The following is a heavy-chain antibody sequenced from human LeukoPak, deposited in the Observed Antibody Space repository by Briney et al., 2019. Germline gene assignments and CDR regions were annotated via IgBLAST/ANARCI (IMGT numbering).Heavy chain of an antibody. V-gene: IGHV4-59*01. CDR1: GGSISNYY. CDR2: IYYSGST. CDR3: ARGSRSSDF. J-gene: IGHJ4*02. Sequence: SETLSLTCTVAGGSISNYYSSWIRQPPGKGLEWIGYIYYSGSTSYNPSLKSRVTISGDTSKNQFSLKLSSVTAADTAVYYCARGSRSSDFWGQGTLVTVSS.